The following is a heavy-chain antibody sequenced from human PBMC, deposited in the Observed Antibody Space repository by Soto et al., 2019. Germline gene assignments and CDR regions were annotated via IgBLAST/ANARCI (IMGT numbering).Heavy chain of an antibody. J-gene: IGHJ5*02. CDR3: ASSGRSTQGHDFGSVYPLLGP. D-gene: IGHD3-3*01. V-gene: IGHV1-18*01. CDR1: GYTFTSYG. CDR2: ISAYNGNT. Sequence: GASVKVSCKASGYTFTSYGISWVRQAPGQGLEWMGWISAYNGNTNYAQKLQGRATMTTDTSTSTAYMELRSLRSDDTAVYYCASSGRSTQGHDFGSVYPLLGPGGKGTLVTVSS.